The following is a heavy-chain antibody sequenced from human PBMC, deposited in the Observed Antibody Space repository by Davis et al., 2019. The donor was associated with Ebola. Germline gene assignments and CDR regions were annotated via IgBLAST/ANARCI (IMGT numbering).Heavy chain of an antibody. CDR1: GYTLTNYF. D-gene: IGHD1-26*01. J-gene: IGHJ4*02. V-gene: IGHV1-46*01. Sequence: ASVKVSCKASGYTLTNYFINWVRQAPGQGLEWMGLINPSDGGTTYAQKFQGRVTMTRDTSTSTVYMELSSLRSEDAAVFYCARLFRGSYFDYWGQGTLVTVSS. CDR3: ARLFRGSYFDY. CDR2: INPSDGGT.